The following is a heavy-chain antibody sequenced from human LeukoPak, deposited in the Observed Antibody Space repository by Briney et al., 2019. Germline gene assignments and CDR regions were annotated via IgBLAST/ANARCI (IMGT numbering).Heavy chain of an antibody. Sequence: GGSLRLSCVASGFTFSSLAMNWVRRAPGKGLEWVSSISSDSSYIDYADSVKGRFTISRDNARNSLYLQMNNLRAEDTAVYFCASLPWLARWIYYWGQGTLVTVSS. CDR3: ASLPWLARWIYY. D-gene: IGHD6-19*01. CDR1: GFTFSSLA. J-gene: IGHJ4*02. V-gene: IGHV3-21*01. CDR2: ISSDSSYI.